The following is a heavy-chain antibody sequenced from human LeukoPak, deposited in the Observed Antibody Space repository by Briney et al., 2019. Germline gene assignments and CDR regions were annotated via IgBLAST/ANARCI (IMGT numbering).Heavy chain of an antibody. CDR3: ARGPTTHYNFLTGYYYFDY. D-gene: IGHD3-9*01. CDR2: INHSGGT. J-gene: IGHJ4*02. Sequence: SETLPLTCAVYGGSFSGYYWTWIRQPPGKGLEWIGEINHSGGTNYNPSLKSRVTISIDTSKNHFSLRLSSVTAADTAVYYCARGPTTHYNFLTGYYYFDYWGQGTLVTVSS. CDR1: GGSFSGYY. V-gene: IGHV4-34*01.